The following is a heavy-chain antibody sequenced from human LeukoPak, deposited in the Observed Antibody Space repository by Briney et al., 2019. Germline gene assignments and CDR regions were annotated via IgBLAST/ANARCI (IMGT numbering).Heavy chain of an antibody. Sequence: ASVKVSCKASGYTFTSYYMHWVRQAPGQGLEWMGIINPSGGSTSYAQKFQGRVTMTRDTSISTAYMELSRPRSDDTAVYYCARVSMVRGVIINPFDYWGQGTLVTVSS. CDR3: ARVSMVRGVIINPFDY. CDR2: INPSGGST. J-gene: IGHJ4*02. V-gene: IGHV1-46*01. CDR1: GYTFTSYY. D-gene: IGHD3-10*01.